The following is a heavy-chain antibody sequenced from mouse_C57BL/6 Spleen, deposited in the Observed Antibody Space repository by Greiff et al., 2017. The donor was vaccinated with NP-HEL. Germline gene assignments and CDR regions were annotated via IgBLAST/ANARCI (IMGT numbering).Heavy chain of an antibody. Sequence: DVKLVESGGGLVKPGGSLKLSCAASGFTFSSYTMSWVRQTPEKRLEWVATISGGGGNTYYPDSVKGRFTISRDNAKNTLYRQMSSRRSEDTALYYCSRHGVITTVVATDYFDYWGQGTTLTVSS. CDR1: GFTFSSYT. J-gene: IGHJ2*01. CDR2: ISGGGGNT. V-gene: IGHV5-9*01. D-gene: IGHD1-1*01. CDR3: SRHGVITTVVATDYFDY.